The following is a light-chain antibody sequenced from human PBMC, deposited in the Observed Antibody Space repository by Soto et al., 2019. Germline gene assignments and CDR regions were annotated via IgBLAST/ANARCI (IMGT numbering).Light chain of an antibody. Sequence: PSTLSASVGDRVTITCRASQSISSWLAWYQQKPGKAPKLLIYDASSLESGAPSRFSGSGSGTEFTLTISSLQTDDFASYYCQQYDSYSWTFGQGTKVDIK. J-gene: IGKJ1*01. V-gene: IGKV1-5*01. CDR1: QSISSW. CDR2: DAS. CDR3: QQYDSYSWT.